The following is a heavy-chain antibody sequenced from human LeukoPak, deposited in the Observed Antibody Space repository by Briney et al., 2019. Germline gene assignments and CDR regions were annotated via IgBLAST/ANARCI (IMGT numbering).Heavy chain of an antibody. CDR2: INPNSGGT. J-gene: IGHJ1*01. Sequence: ASVKVSCKASGYTFTGYYMHWVRQAPGQGLEWMGRINPNSGGTNYAQKFQGRDTMTRDTSISTAYMELSRLRSDDTAVYYCARDLYCSGGSCYHGAEYFQHWGQGTLVTVSS. V-gene: IGHV1-2*06. CDR1: GYTFTGYY. D-gene: IGHD2-15*01. CDR3: ARDLYCSGGSCYHGAEYFQH.